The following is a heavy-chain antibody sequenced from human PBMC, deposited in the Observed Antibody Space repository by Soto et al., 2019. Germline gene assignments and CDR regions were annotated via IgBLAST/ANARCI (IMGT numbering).Heavy chain of an antibody. CDR3: ARGFGCKDWFDS. CDR2: INHSGST. Sequence: QVQLQQWGPGLLKPSETLSLTCAVYGGSFTGYDWCWIRHPPGKGLEWIGEINHSGSTNYNPSHTSRLPISVDTPKDQFPLNLSAVTAADAAVYYCARGFGCKDWFDSWGQGTLVTVSS. J-gene: IGHJ5*01. V-gene: IGHV4-34*01. CDR1: GGSFTGYD. D-gene: IGHD3-10*01.